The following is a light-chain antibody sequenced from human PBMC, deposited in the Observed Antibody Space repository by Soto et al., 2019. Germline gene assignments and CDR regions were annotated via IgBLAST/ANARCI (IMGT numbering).Light chain of an antibody. CDR1: QSISSY. CDR3: QQSYSIPWT. CDR2: AAS. J-gene: IGKJ1*01. V-gene: IGKV1-39*01. Sequence: DIQMTQSPSSLSASVEDRVTITCRASQSISSYLNWYQQKPGKAPKVLIYAASSLQSGIPSRFSGSGSGTDFTLTISSLQPEDFATYYCQQSYSIPWTFGQGTKVDIK.